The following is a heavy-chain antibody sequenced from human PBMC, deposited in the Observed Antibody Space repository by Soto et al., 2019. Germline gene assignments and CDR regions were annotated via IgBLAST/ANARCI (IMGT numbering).Heavy chain of an antibody. CDR2: IIPIFGTA. V-gene: IGHV1-69*06. J-gene: IGHJ4*02. D-gene: IGHD6-13*01. CDR1: GGTFSSYA. Sequence: GASVKVSCKASGGTFSSYAISWVRQAPGQGLEWMGGIIPIFGTANYAQKFQGRVTITADKSTSTAYMELSSLRSEDTAVYYCARSVATPGTNIDFWGQGTLVTVSS. CDR3: ARSVATPGTNIDF.